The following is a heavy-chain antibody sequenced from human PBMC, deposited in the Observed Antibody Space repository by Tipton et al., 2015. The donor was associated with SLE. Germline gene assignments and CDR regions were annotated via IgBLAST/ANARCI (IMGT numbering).Heavy chain of an antibody. D-gene: IGHD6-19*01. J-gene: IGHJ3*02. Sequence: TLSLTCTVSGGSISSHSWNWIRQPPGKGLEWIGYIYYSGGTNYNPSLNSRVAISVDMSKNQFSLKLSSVTAADTAVYYCARARWYSSGSAMGDAFDIWGQGTMVTVSS. CDR2: IYYSGGT. CDR1: GGSISSHS. CDR3: ARARWYSSGSAMGDAFDI. V-gene: IGHV4-59*11.